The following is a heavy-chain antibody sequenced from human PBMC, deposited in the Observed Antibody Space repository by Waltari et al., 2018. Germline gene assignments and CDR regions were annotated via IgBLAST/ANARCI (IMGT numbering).Heavy chain of an antibody. CDR1: GFTFSTYW. J-gene: IGHJ4*02. V-gene: IGHV3-7*01. CDR2: IKEDGSEK. D-gene: IGHD4-4*01. CDR3: ARDPHYSNFDY. Sequence: EVQLVESGGDLVQPGGSLRLSCAASGFTFSTYWMTWVRQAPGKGLEWLANIKEDGSEKNDVDYVKGRFTISRDNAKNSLYLQMNSLRAEDTAVYYCARDPHYSNFDYWGQGTLVTVSS.